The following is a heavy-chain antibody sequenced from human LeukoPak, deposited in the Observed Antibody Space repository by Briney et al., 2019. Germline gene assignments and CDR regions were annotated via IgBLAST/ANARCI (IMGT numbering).Heavy chain of an antibody. Sequence: GRSLRLSCAASGFTFSSYGMHWVRQAPGKGLEWVAVISYDGSNKYYADSVKGRFIISRDNSKNTLYLQMNSLRAEDTAVYYCAKTRLPFPIVVVPAAIGGPFDYWGQGTLVTVSS. CDR1: GFTFSSYG. CDR3: AKTRLPFPIVVVPAAIGGPFDY. V-gene: IGHV3-30*18. J-gene: IGHJ4*02. CDR2: ISYDGSNK. D-gene: IGHD2-2*01.